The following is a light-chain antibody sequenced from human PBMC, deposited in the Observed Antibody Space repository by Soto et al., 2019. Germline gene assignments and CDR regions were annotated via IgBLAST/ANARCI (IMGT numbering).Light chain of an antibody. Sequence: IVLTQSPATLSVSPGERATLSCRASQSVSSNLAWYQHKPGQAPRLLIYGASTRATGIPARFSGSGSGTEFTLTINSLQSEDFAVYYCQHFNNWPLTFGGGTKVDIK. V-gene: IGKV3-15*01. CDR2: GAS. CDR1: QSVSSN. CDR3: QHFNNWPLT. J-gene: IGKJ4*01.